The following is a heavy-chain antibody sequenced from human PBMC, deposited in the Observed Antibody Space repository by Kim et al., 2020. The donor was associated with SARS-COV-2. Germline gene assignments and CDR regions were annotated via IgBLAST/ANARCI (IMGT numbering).Heavy chain of an antibody. CDR1: GGTFSSYA. J-gene: IGHJ4*02. Sequence: SVKVSCKASGGTFSSYAISWVRQAPGQGLEWMGGIIPIFGTANYAQKFQGRVTITADESTSTAYMELSSLRSEDTAVYYCARERWEGSSSSGFDYWGQGTLVTVSS. CDR3: ARERWEGSSSSGFDY. D-gene: IGHD6-6*01. V-gene: IGHV1-69*13. CDR2: IIPIFGTA.